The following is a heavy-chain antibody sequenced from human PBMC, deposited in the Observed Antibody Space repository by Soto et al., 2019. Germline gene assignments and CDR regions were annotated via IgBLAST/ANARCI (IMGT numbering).Heavy chain of an antibody. D-gene: IGHD3-3*01. J-gene: IGHJ6*02. Sequence: SVKVSCKASGGTFSSYAISWVRQAPGQGLEWMGGIIPIFGTANYAQKFQGRVTITADESTSTAYMELSSLRSEDTAVYYCAGRYYDAHHYYYYYGMDVWGQGTTVTVSS. CDR2: IIPIFGTA. V-gene: IGHV1-69*13. CDR3: AGRYYDAHHYYYYYGMDV. CDR1: GGTFSSYA.